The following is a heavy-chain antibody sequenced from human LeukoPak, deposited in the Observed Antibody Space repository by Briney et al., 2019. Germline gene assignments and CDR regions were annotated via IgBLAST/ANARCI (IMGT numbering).Heavy chain of an antibody. Sequence: PSETLSLTCTVSGGSISGYYWSLIRQPPGKGLEWIGHIYSSGSTKYNPSLKSRVTISVDTSKNQFSLKLSSVTAADTAVYYCARNYDSSGYTAFGYWGRGTLLTVSS. J-gene: IGHJ4*02. D-gene: IGHD3-22*01. V-gene: IGHV4-59*01. CDR2: IYSSGST. CDR1: GGSISGYY. CDR3: ARNYDSSGYTAFGY.